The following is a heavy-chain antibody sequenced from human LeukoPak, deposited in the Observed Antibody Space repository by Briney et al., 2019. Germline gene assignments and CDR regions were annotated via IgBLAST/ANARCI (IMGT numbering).Heavy chain of an antibody. D-gene: IGHD5-12*01. J-gene: IGHJ4*02. CDR1: RGSISGSIRSYY. V-gene: IGHV4-4*09. CDR3: ARIPLGYSGAYYFDY. CDR2: ISSSGSV. Sequence: SETLSLTCTVSRGSISGSIRSYYWSWLRQPPGKGLEWIGYISSSGSVNDNPSLRSRVTISVDTSKDQFFLNLSSVSAADTAVYYCARIPLGYSGAYYFDYWGQGTLVTVSP.